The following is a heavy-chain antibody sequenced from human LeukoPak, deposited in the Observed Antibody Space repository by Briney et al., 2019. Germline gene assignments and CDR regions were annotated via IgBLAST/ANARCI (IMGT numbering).Heavy chain of an antibody. CDR1: GFTFDDYA. CDR3: AKSYYGPVLGYFDY. J-gene: IGHJ4*02. Sequence: GGSLRLSCAASGFTFDDYAMHWVRQAPGKGLEWVSGISWNSGSIGYADPVKGRFTISRDNAKNSLYLQMNSLRAEDTALYYCAKSYYGPVLGYFDYWGQGTLVTVSS. V-gene: IGHV3-9*01. D-gene: IGHD3-10*01. CDR2: ISWNSGSI.